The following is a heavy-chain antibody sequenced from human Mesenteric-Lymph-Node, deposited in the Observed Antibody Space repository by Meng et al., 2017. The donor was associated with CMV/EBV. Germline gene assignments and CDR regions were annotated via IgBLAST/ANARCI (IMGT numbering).Heavy chain of an antibody. CDR1: GYTFTSYY. CDR2: INPSGGST. CDR3: ARERSLPDY. J-gene: IGHJ4*02. Sequence: ASVKVSCKASGYTFTSYYMHWVRQAPGQGLEWMGIINPSGGSTSYAQKFQGRVTMTRNTSISTAYMELSSLRSEDTAVYYCARERSLPDYWGQGTLVTVSS. V-gene: IGHV1-46*01.